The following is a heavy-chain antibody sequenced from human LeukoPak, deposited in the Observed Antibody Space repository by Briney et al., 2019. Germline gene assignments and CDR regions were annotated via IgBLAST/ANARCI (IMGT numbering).Heavy chain of an antibody. Sequence: GGSLRLSCAASGFTFSSYGMHWVRQAPGRGLERVAFIRYDGSNKYYADSVKGRFTISRDNSKNTLYLQMNSLRAEDTAVYYCAKSWWASLWFGELYLDYWGQGALVTVSS. D-gene: IGHD3-10*01. V-gene: IGHV3-30*02. CDR2: IRYDGSNK. CDR3: AKSWWASLWFGELYLDY. J-gene: IGHJ4*02. CDR1: GFTFSSYG.